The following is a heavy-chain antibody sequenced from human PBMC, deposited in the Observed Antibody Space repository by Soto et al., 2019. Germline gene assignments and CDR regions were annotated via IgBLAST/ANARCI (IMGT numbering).Heavy chain of an antibody. J-gene: IGHJ3*02. CDR2: ISSSSSYI. CDR1: GFTFSSYS. D-gene: IGHD3-3*01. CDR3: ARVGILEAFDI. V-gene: IGHV3-21*01. Sequence: GGSLRLSCAASGFTFSSYSMKWVRRAPGKGLEWVSSISSSSSYIYYADSVKGRFTLSRDNAKNSLYLQMNSLRAEDTAVYYRARVGILEAFDIWGQGTMVTVSS.